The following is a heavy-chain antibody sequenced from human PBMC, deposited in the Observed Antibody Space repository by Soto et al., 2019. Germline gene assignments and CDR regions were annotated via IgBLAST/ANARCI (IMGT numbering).Heavy chain of an antibody. J-gene: IGHJ6*02. CDR3: ARDQGESYGFHYQYYFSMDV. CDR1: GYSFSSYV. D-gene: IGHD5-18*01. V-gene: IGHV1-3*01. CDR2: INAGNGNT. Sequence: QVQVVQSGPEVKKPGASVKVSCKASGYSFSSYVIHWVRQAPGQRLEWMGCINAGNGNTKYSQNFQGRVTITRDTSASTVYMELSSLKSEDTAVYYCARDQGESYGFHYQYYFSMDVWGQVTTVTVSS.